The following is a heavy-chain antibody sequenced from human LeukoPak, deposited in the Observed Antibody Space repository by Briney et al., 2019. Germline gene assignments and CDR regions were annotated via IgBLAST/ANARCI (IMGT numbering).Heavy chain of an antibody. CDR1: GFTFSDYY. CDR2: ISSSGSTI. D-gene: IGHD2-2*01. V-gene: IGHV3-11*04. CDR3: ARIYCSSTSCPFYYYYMDV. J-gene: IGHJ6*03. Sequence: PGGSLRLSCAASGFTFSDYYMSWIRQAPGKGLEWVSCISSSGSTIYYADSVKGRFTISRDNAKNSLYLQMNSLRAEDTAVYYCARIYCSSTSCPFYYYYMDVWGKGTTVTVSS.